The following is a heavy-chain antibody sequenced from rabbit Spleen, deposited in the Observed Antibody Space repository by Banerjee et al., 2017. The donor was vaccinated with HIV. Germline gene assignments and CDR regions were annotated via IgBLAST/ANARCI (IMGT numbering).Heavy chain of an antibody. D-gene: IGHD8-1*01. CDR1: GFSFSTTFW. J-gene: IGHJ6*01. CDR3: ARDSGSSFSSYGMDL. CDR2: IEGGSSAFS. V-gene: IGHV1S40*01. Sequence: QSLEESGGDLVTPGASLTLTCTASGFSFSTTFWICWVRQAPGKGLEWIGCIEGGSSAFSYFASWAKGRFTISKTSSTTVTLQMTSLTAADTATYFCARDSGSSFSSYGMDLWGPGTLVTVS.